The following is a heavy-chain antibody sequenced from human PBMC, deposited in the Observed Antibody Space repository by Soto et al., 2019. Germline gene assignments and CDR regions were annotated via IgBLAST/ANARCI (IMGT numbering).Heavy chain of an antibody. D-gene: IGHD2-21*02. CDR1: GGSLSSYY. Sequence: SSETLSLTSTVSGGSLSSYYLSWLRPPPGKGLEWIGYIYYSGSTNYNPSLKSRVTISVDTSKNQFSLKLSSVTAADTAVYYCARMTFDDYFDYWGQGPLVTVSS. J-gene: IGHJ4*02. V-gene: IGHV4-59*01. CDR3: ARMTFDDYFDY. CDR2: IYYSGST.